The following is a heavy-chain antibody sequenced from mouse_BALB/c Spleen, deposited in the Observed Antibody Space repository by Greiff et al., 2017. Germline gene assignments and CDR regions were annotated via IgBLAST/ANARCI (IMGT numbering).Heavy chain of an antibody. D-gene: IGHD1-1*01. J-gene: IGHJ1*01. CDR2: IWRGGST. CDR3: AKNSPITTVVVDWYFDV. V-gene: IGHV2-5-1*01. CDR1: GFSLTSYG. Sequence: VQLQQSGPSLVQPSQSLSITCTVSGFSLTSYGVHWVRQSPGKGLEWLGVIWRGGSTDYNAAFMSRLSITKDNSKSQVFFKMNSLQADDTAIYYCAKNSPITTVVVDWYFDVWGAGTTVTVSS.